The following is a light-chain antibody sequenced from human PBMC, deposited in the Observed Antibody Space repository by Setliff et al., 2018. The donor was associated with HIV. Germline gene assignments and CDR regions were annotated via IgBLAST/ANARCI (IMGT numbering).Light chain of an antibody. CDR3: AIWDDSLSGYYV. CDR2: RDN. CDR1: SSNIGKSY. J-gene: IGLJ1*01. V-gene: IGLV1-47*01. Sequence: QSALTQPPSASGTPGQRVTMSCSGSSSNIGKSYVYWYQQLPGTAPKLLIYRDNRRPSGVPDRFSGSKSGTSASLAISGLRSEDEADYYCAIWDDSLSGYYVFGTGTKVTVL.